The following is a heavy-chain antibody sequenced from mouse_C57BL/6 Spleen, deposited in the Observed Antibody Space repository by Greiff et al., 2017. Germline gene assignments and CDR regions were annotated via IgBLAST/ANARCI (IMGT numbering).Heavy chain of an antibody. V-gene: IGHV5-4*01. D-gene: IGHD2-4*01. J-gene: IGHJ4*01. CDR2: ISDGGSYT. Sequence: EVKLMESGGGLVKPGGSLKLSCAASGFTFSSYAMSWVRQTPEKRLEWVATISDGGSYTYYPDNVKGRFTISRDNAKNNLYLQMSHLKSEDTAMYYCAREGVSIYYDYDRYAMDYWGQGTSVTVSS. CDR3: AREGVSIYYDYDRYAMDY. CDR1: GFTFSSYA.